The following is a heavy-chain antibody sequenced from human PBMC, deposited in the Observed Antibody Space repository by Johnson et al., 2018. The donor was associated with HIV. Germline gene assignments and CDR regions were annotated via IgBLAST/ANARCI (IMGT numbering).Heavy chain of an antibody. J-gene: IGHJ3*02. Sequence: VQLVESGGGLVQPGGSLRLSCVVSGFTVSSYYMSWVRQAPGKGLEWVSIVFSGGSTYYADSVKGRFTISRDNSKNTLYLQMNSLRAEDTAVYYCARGEEEQLGDAFDIWGQGTVVTVSS. CDR1: GFTVSSYY. V-gene: IGHV3-66*02. CDR3: ARGEEEQLGDAFDI. D-gene: IGHD6-6*01. CDR2: VFSGGST.